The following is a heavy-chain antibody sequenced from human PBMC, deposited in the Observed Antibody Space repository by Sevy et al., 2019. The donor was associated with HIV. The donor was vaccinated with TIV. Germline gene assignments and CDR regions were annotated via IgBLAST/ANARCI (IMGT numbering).Heavy chain of an antibody. D-gene: IGHD2-2*03. CDR2: IYHSGST. V-gene: IGHV4-4*02. Sequence: SETLSLTCAVSGGSISSNNWWNWVRQTPGKGLEWIGEIYHSGSTNRNPSLKSRVTISVDKSKNQFSLKLSSVTAADTAVYYCARGVGGYCSSTSCHVDYWGQGTLVIVSS. CDR1: GGSISSNNW. CDR3: ARGVGGYCSSTSCHVDY. J-gene: IGHJ4*02.